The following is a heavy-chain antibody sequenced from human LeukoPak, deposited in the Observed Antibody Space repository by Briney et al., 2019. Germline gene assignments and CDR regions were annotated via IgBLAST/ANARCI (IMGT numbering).Heavy chain of an antibody. Sequence: PGGSLRLSCAASGFTFSSYEMNWVRQAPGRGLEWVSSISSSSSYIYYADSLKGRFTISRDNAKNSLYLQMNSLRAEDTAVYFCARDRIIYGDYGDAFDIWGQGTMVTVSS. V-gene: IGHV3-21*01. D-gene: IGHD4-17*01. CDR2: ISSSSSYI. CDR3: ARDRIIYGDYGDAFDI. J-gene: IGHJ3*02. CDR1: GFTFSSYE.